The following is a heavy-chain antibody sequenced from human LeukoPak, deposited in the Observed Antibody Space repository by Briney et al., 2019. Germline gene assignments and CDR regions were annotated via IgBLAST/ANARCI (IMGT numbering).Heavy chain of an antibody. CDR3: ARDLMVRGVNKVGMDV. D-gene: IGHD3-10*01. J-gene: IGHJ6*02. Sequence: GASVTVSCKASGYTFTGYYMHWVRQAPGQGLEWMGWINPNSGGTNYAQKFQGRVTMTWDTSISTAYMELSRLRSDDTAVYYCARDLMVRGVNKVGMDVWSQGTTVTVSS. CDR1: GYTFTGYY. CDR2: INPNSGGT. V-gene: IGHV1-2*02.